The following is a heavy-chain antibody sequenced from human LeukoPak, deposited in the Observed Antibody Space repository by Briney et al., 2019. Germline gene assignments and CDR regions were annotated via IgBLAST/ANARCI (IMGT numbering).Heavy chain of an antibody. CDR3: ANHWGSYYYGMDV. D-gene: IGHD7-27*01. Sequence: GGCLRLSCAASGFTFNYFWMGWVRPAPGEGLGWVAITKPVGSEKNYVGSVKGRFTISRDNAKNSLYLQMNSLRAEDTAVYYCANHWGSYYYGMDVWGQGTTVAVSS. CDR1: GFTFNYFW. J-gene: IGHJ6*02. CDR2: TKPVGSEK. V-gene: IGHV3-7*01.